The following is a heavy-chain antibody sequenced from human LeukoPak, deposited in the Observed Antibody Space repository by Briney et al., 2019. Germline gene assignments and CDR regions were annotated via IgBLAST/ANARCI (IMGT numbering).Heavy chain of an antibody. V-gene: IGHV1-18*01. Sequence: GASVKVSCKASGGTFSSYAISWVRQAPGQGLEWMGWISGYIGNTKFSQHFQGRITMTTDTPTNTAYMELRSLRSDDTAVYYCARRDSNAGFDYWGQGTLVTVSS. CDR2: ISGYIGNT. CDR1: GGTFSSYA. CDR3: ARRDSNAGFDY. J-gene: IGHJ4*02. D-gene: IGHD2-8*01.